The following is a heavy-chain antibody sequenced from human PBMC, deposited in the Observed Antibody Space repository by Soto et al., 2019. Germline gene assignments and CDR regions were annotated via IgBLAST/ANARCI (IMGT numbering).Heavy chain of an antibody. V-gene: IGHV4-34*01. Sequence: PSETLSLTCAVYGGSFSGYSWTWIRQPPGTGLEWIGEINHSGSTNYNPSLKSRVTISVDTSKSQFSLKLSSVTAADTAVYYCARESGTVGDFDYWGQGTLVTVSS. CDR2: INHSGST. J-gene: IGHJ4*02. D-gene: IGHD3-16*01. CDR1: GGSFSGYS. CDR3: ARESGTVGDFDY.